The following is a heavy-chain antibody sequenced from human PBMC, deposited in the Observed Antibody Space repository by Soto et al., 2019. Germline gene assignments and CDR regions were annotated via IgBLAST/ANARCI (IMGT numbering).Heavy chain of an antibody. Sequence: QVQLVQSGAEEKKPGASVKVSCKASGYTFTSYAMHWVRQAPGQRLEWMGWINAGNGNTKYSQKFQGRVTITRDTSASTAYLELSSRRSEDTAVYYWARGGQLYSSSWYGAFVDFWGQGTLVTVSS. D-gene: IGHD6-13*01. CDR2: INAGNGNT. CDR1: GYTFTSYA. V-gene: IGHV1-3*05. J-gene: IGHJ4*02. CDR3: ARGGQLYSSSWYGAFVDF.